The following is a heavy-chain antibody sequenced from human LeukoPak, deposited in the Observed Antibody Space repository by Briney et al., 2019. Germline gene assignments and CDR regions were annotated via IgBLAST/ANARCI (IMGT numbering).Heavy chain of an antibody. Sequence: PGGSLRLSCAASGFTFSSYAMSWVRQAPGKGLEWVSAISGSGGSTYYADSVKGRFTISRDNSKNTLYLQMNSLRAEDTAVYYCAKEISSWYPGYYYYYMDVWGKGTTVTVSS. D-gene: IGHD6-13*01. V-gene: IGHV3-23*01. CDR3: AKEISSWYPGYYYYYMDV. J-gene: IGHJ6*03. CDR2: ISGSGGST. CDR1: GFTFSSYA.